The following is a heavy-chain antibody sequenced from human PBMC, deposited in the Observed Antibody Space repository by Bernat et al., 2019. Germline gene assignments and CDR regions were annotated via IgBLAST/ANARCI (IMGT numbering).Heavy chain of an antibody. V-gene: IGHV3-11*06. D-gene: IGHD3-16*01. CDR3: ARSYASGSYIDY. CDR1: GFTFSDYS. Sequence: QVQLVESGGGLVKPGGSLRLSSAASGFTFSDYSMTWIRQAPGKGLEWVSYISSSSTYTNYADSVKGRFTISRDNAKNSLYLQMNSLRAEDTAVYYCARSYASGSYIDYWGQGTLVTVSS. CDR2: ISSSSTYT. J-gene: IGHJ4*02.